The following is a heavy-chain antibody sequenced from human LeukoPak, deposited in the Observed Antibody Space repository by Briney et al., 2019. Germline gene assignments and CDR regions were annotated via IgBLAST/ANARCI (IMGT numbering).Heavy chain of an antibody. CDR1: RGSFSGYY. D-gene: IGHD3-22*01. V-gene: IGHV4-34*01. J-gene: IGHJ4*02. CDR3: ARRSYYYDSSVNY. Sequence: SETLSLTRADYRGSFSGYYWSWIRQPPGKGLEWIGEINHSGSTNYNPSLKSRVTISVDTSKNQFSLKLSSVTAADTAVYYCARRSYYYDSSVNYWGQGILVTVSS. CDR2: INHSGST.